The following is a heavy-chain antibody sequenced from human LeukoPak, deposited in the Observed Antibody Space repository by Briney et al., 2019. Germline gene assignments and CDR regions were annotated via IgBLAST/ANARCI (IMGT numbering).Heavy chain of an antibody. V-gene: IGHV1-8*01. CDR2: MSPKSGNT. CDR3: ARASYDFWSGYYFNWFDP. D-gene: IGHD3-3*01. J-gene: IGHJ5*02. Sequence: VASVTVSCKASGYTFVSYDINWVRQATGRGPEWMGWMSPKSGNTGYAQKFQGRVTMTRNTSISTAYMELSSLRSEDTAVYYCARASYDFWSGYYFNWFDPWGQGTLVTVSS. CDR1: GYTFVSYD.